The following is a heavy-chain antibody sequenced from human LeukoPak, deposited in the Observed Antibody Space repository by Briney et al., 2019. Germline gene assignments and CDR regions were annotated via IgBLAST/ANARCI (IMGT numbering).Heavy chain of an antibody. Sequence: SGTLSLTCAVSGDSISSSHWWSWVRQPTGKGLEWIGEVYHSGSTNYNPSLKSRVTMSADMSRNQFSLKLTSVTAADTAVYYCTRGGTDALSYWGQGTLVTVSS. J-gene: IGHJ4*02. V-gene: IGHV4-4*02. CDR3: TRGGTDALSY. CDR1: GDSISSSHW. CDR2: VYHSGST. D-gene: IGHD3-16*01.